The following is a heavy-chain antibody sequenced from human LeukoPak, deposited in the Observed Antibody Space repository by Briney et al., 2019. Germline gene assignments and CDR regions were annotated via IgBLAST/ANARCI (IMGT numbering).Heavy chain of an antibody. V-gene: IGHV3-48*03. J-gene: IGHJ4*02. Sequence: PGGSLRLSCAASGFAFSGFEMNWVRQAPGKVPEWIAYIDVTGKKIRYADSVKGRFTISRDNANSSVYLQMNSLRVDDTAVYYCARENYVRGYDYWGQGTLVTVSS. CDR2: IDVTGKKI. CDR1: GFAFSGFE. CDR3: ARENYVRGYDY. D-gene: IGHD3-16*01.